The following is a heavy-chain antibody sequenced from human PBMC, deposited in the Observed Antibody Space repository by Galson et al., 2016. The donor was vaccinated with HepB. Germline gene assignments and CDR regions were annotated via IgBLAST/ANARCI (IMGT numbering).Heavy chain of an antibody. CDR3: ARGGIGASLVGAFGYYYYGMDV. CDR1: GDSVSSDSVA. CDR2: TYYRSKWYT. V-gene: IGHV6-1*01. D-gene: IGHD3-10*01. J-gene: IGHJ6*02. Sequence: CAISGDSVSSDSVAWNWIRQSPSRGLEWLGRTYYRSKWYTNYAVSVKSRITINPDTSKNQFSLQLNSETPEDTAVYYCARGGIGASLVGAFGYYYYGMDVWGQGTTVTVSS.